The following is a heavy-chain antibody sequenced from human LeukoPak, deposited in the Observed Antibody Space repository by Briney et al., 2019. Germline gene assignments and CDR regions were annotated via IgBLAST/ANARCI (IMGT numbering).Heavy chain of an antibody. Sequence: GGSLRLSCAASGFTFSSYGMHWVRQAPGKGLEWVAFIRYDGDNKYYADSVKGRFTISRDISKNTLYLQMNSLRAEDTAVYYCARARRSGGITMVRGVKDRGWFDPWGQGTLVTVSS. J-gene: IGHJ5*02. D-gene: IGHD3-10*01. CDR3: ARARRSGGITMVRGVKDRGWFDP. V-gene: IGHV3-30*02. CDR1: GFTFSSYG. CDR2: IRYDGDNK.